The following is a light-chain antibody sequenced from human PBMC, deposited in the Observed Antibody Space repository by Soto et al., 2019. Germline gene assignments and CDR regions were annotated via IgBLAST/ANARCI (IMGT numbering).Light chain of an antibody. Sequence: QSVLTQPPSASGAPGQRVTISCSGSRSNIGRNTVSWYQQLPGTAPKLLIHSTDQRPSGVPDRFSGSKSGTSASLAFSGLQSEDEADYHCASWDDSLNGYVFGTGTKVTVL. CDR1: RSNIGRNT. J-gene: IGLJ1*01. CDR2: STD. V-gene: IGLV1-44*01. CDR3: ASWDDSLNGYV.